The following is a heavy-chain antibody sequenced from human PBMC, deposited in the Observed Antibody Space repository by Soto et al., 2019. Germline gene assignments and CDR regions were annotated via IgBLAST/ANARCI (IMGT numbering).Heavy chain of an antibody. CDR1: GGSISSGGYY. J-gene: IGHJ4*02. V-gene: IGHV4-31*03. Sequence: SETLSLTCTVSGGSISSGGYYWSWIRQHPGKGLEWIGYIYYSGSTYYNPSLKSRVTISVDTSKNQFSLKLSSVTAADTAVYYCARGGSSSWEIFDYWGQGTLVTVSS. CDR3: ARGGSSSWEIFDY. D-gene: IGHD6-13*01. CDR2: IYYSGST.